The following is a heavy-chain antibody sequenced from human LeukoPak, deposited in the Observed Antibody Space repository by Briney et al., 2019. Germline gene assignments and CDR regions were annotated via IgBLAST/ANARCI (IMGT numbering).Heavy chain of an antibody. D-gene: IGHD5-18*01. CDR3: ASSGGHSYGYSYFDY. Sequence: SVKVSCKASGGTFSSYAISWVRQAPGQGLEWMGGIIPIFGTANYAQKFQGRVTITADKSTSTAYMELSSLRSEDTAVYYCASSGGHSYGYSYFDYWGQGTLVTVSS. CDR2: IIPIFGTA. V-gene: IGHV1-69*06. CDR1: GGTFSSYA. J-gene: IGHJ4*02.